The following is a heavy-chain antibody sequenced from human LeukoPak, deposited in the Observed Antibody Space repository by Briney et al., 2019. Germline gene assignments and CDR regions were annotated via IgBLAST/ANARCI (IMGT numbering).Heavy chain of an antibody. Sequence: PVGSLRLSCAASKVAFSSYAMSWGGQAPGLGLEWVSAISGGGGNTYYADSVKGRFTISRDNSKNTLYLQMNSLRAEDTAVYYCGKNRYSGSLSPFDIWGQGTMVTVSS. CDR2: ISGGGGNT. CDR1: KVAFSSYA. CDR3: GKNRYSGSLSPFDI. V-gene: IGHV3-23*01. D-gene: IGHD1-26*01. J-gene: IGHJ3*02.